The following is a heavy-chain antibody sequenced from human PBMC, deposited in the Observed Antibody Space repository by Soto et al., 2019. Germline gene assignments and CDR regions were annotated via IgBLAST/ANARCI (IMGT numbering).Heavy chain of an antibody. J-gene: IGHJ4*02. CDR3: ARAHLRYYGSGSYYPDY. Sequence: GGSLRLSCAASGFTFSSYGMHWVRQAPGKGLEWVAVIWYDGSNKYYADSVKGRFTISRDNSKNTLYLQMNSLRAEDTAVYYCARAHLRYYGSGSYYPDYWGQGTLVTVSS. CDR1: GFTFSSYG. V-gene: IGHV3-33*01. D-gene: IGHD3-10*01. CDR2: IWYDGSNK.